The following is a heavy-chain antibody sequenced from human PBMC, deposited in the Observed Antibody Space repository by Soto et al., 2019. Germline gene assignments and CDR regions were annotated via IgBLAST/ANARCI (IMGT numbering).Heavy chain of an antibody. CDR1: GGSFSGYY. CDR3: ARDPYGGDNWFDP. D-gene: IGHD2-21*01. V-gene: IGHV4-34*01. CDR2: INHSGST. J-gene: IGHJ5*02. Sequence: SETLSLTCAVYGGSFSGYYWSWIRQPPGKGLEWIGEINHSGSTNYNPSLKSRVTISVDTSKNQFSLKLSSVTAADTAVYYCARDPYGGDNWFDPWGQGTLVTVSS.